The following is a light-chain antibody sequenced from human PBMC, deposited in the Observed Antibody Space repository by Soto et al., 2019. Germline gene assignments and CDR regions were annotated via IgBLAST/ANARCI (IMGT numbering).Light chain of an antibody. CDR2: GAS. CDR1: QSVSRNY. J-gene: IGKJ5*01. V-gene: IGKV3-20*01. Sequence: EIVLTQSPGTLPLSPGERATLSCRASQSVSRNYLAWYQQKPGQAPRLLIHGASSRATGVPDRFSGSGSGTDFTLTTSRLAPEDFAVYYCHQYASSPISFGQGTRLEIK. CDR3: HQYASSPIS.